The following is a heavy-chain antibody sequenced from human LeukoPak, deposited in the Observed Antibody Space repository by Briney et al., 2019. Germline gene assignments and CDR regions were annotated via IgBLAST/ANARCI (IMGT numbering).Heavy chain of an antibody. J-gene: IGHJ4*02. Sequence: SETLSLTCAVSGGSISSSNWWSWVRPPPGKGLEWIGEIYHSGSTNYNPSLKSRVTISIDMSKNQFSLKLSSVTAADTAIYYCASGDLYYFDYWGQGTLVTVSS. CDR2: IYHSGST. CDR1: GGSISSSNW. D-gene: IGHD4-17*01. CDR3: ASGDLYYFDY. V-gene: IGHV4-4*02.